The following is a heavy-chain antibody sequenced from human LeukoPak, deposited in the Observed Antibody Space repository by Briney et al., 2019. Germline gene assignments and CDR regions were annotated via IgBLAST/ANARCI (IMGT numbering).Heavy chain of an antibody. V-gene: IGHV1-3*04. CDR3: ARGGSRMTTFYIIDY. Sequence: GASVTVSFTASGYTFTIYAMHWVRQAPGQRPEWMGWINTGNGNTKYSQKFQGRVTITRDTSANTAYMELSSLRFEDTAVYYCARGGSRMTTFYIIDYWGQGTLVTVSS. D-gene: IGHD4-11*01. CDR2: INTGNGNT. CDR1: GYTFTIYA. J-gene: IGHJ4*02.